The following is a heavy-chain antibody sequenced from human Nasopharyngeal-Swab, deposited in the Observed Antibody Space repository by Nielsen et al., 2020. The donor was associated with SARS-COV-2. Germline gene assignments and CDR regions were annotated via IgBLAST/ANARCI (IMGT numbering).Heavy chain of an antibody. D-gene: IGHD3-16*01. CDR1: GLTFSSYA. J-gene: IGHJ6*02. V-gene: IGHV3-13*01. CDR3: ARASFAGTYYYYYGMDV. CDR2: IGTAGDT. Sequence: GGSLRLSCAASGLTFSSYAMHWVRQATGKGLEWVSAIGTAGDTYYPGSVKGRFTISRENAKNSLYLQMNSLRAGDTAVYYCARASFAGTYYYYYGMDVWGQGTTVTVSS.